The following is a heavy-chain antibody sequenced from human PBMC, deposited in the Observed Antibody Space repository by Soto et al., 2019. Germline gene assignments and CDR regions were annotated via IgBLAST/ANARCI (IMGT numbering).Heavy chain of an antibody. Sequence: PGGSLRLSCTASGFTFGDYAMSWFRQAPGKGLEWVGFIRSKAYGGTTEYAASVKGRFTISRDDSKSIAYLQMNSLKTEDTAVYYCTRRYRIAGGSGSYYRHFNYWGQGTLVTVSS. CDR2: IRSKAYGGTT. D-gene: IGHD3-10*01. V-gene: IGHV3-49*03. CDR3: TRRYRIAGGSGSYYRHFNY. J-gene: IGHJ4*02. CDR1: GFTFGDYA.